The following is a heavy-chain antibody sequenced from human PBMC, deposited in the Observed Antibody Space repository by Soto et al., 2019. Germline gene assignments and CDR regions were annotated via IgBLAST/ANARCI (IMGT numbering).Heavy chain of an antibody. V-gene: IGHV4-39*01. CDR1: GGSVSSGSYY. CDR2: MYYSGST. J-gene: IGHJ4*02. CDR3: ARHPAPDYGDYPD. D-gene: IGHD4-17*01. Sequence: QVQLQESGPGLVKPSETLSLTCTVSGGSVSSGSYYWSWIRQPPGKGLEWIANMYYSGSTYYNPSLKSRVSISVDTSKNHFSLRLSSVTAADTAVYYCARHPAPDYGDYPDWGQGTLVTVSS.